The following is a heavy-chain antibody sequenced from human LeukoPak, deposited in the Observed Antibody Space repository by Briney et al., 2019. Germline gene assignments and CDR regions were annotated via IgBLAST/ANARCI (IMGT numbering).Heavy chain of an antibody. D-gene: IGHD3-22*01. V-gene: IGHV4-39*07. CDR1: GGSISSSSYY. J-gene: IGHJ5*02. Sequence: SETLSLTCTVSGGSISSSSYYWGWIRQPPGKGLEWIGEIYHSGSTNYNPSLKSRVTISVDKSKNQFSLKLSSVTAADTAVYYCARLYYYDSSGYTWGQGTLVTVSS. CDR3: ARLYYYDSSGYT. CDR2: IYHSGST.